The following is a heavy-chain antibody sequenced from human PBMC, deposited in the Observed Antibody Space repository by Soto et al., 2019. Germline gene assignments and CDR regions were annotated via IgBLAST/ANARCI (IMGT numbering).Heavy chain of an antibody. Sequence: EVQLVESGGGLVQPGGSLRLSCAASGFTFSSYEMNWVRQAPGKGLEWISYISSSGSSMYYADSVKGRFTISRDNAKNSLELQMNSPRAEDTAVYYWARDRTFYWGQGTLVTVSS. CDR1: GFTFSSYE. J-gene: IGHJ4*02. V-gene: IGHV3-48*03. CDR2: ISSSGSSM. CDR3: ARDRTFY.